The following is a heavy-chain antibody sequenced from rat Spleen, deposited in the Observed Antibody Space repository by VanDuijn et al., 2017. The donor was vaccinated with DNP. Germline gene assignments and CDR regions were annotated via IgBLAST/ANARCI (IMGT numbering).Heavy chain of an antibody. CDR3: TKPASYGGFWFAH. CDR1: GFTFSDYY. J-gene: IGHJ3*01. CDR2: IGYDGGSA. D-gene: IGHD1-11*01. Sequence: EVQLVESGGGSVQPGRSPKISCEASGFTFSDYYLAWVRQAPKKGLEWVASIGYDGGSAYYGDSVKGRFTISRDNEKSTLYLQMDSLRSEDTATYYCTKPASYGGFWFAHWGQGTLVTVSS. V-gene: IGHV5-20*01.